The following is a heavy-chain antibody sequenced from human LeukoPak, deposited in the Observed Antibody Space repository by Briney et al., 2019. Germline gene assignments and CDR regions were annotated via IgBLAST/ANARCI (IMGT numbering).Heavy chain of an antibody. CDR3: AKSHSVGYRGYFDY. CDR2: ISDSGAST. V-gene: IGHV3-23*01. D-gene: IGHD5-12*01. CDR1: GFTFTTYA. Sequence: GGSLRLSCAASGFTFTTYAMSWVRQAPGKGVEWVSTISDSGASTYYADSVKGRFTISRDNSKNTLYLQMNSLRAEDTAVYYCAKSHSVGYRGYFDYWGQGTLVTVSS. J-gene: IGHJ4*02.